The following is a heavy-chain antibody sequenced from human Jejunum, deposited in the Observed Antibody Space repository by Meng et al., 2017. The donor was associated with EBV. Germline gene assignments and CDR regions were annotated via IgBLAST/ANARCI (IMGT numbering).Heavy chain of an antibody. CDR3: AREGLVGDLRYFDL. V-gene: IGHV1-2*06. J-gene: IGHJ2*01. Sequence: VRLVQSGVWVKKPGASVKVSCKASAYTFAGYYMHWVRQAPGQGLEWMGRINPNSGGANYAQKFQGRVTMTRDTSISTAYMELSRLRSDDTAVYYCAREGLVGDLRYFDLWGRGTLVTVSS. D-gene: IGHD3-16*01. CDR2: INPNSGGA. CDR1: AYTFAGYY.